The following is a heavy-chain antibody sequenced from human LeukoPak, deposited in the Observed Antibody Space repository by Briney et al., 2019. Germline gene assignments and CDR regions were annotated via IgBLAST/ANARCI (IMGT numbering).Heavy chain of an antibody. CDR3: VRDGGSAVAGSIDY. Sequence: GGSLRLSCAASGFTFSSYAMHWVRQTPGKGLEWVAVVSYDGSNKYYADSVKGRFTISRDNSKNTLFLQMNSLRPEDTAVYYCVRDGGSAVAGSIDYWGQETLVIVSS. CDR1: GFTFSSYA. J-gene: IGHJ4*02. D-gene: IGHD6-19*01. V-gene: IGHV3-30-3*01. CDR2: VSYDGSNK.